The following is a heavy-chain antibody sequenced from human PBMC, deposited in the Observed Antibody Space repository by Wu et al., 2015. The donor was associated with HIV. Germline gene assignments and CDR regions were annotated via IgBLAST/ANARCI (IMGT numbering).Heavy chain of an antibody. Sequence: QVQLVQSGAEVRKPGASVKGLLQGFWLHFTSYGISWVRQAPGQGLEWMGWISAYNGNTNYAQKLQGRVTMTTDTSTSTAYMELRSLRSDDTAVYYCARDPITMVRGVIITMEGDAFDIWGQGTMVTVSS. J-gene: IGHJ3*02. V-gene: IGHV1-18*01. CDR3: ARDPITMVRGVIITMEGDAFDI. CDR2: ISAYNGNT. D-gene: IGHD3-10*01. CDR1: LHFTSYG.